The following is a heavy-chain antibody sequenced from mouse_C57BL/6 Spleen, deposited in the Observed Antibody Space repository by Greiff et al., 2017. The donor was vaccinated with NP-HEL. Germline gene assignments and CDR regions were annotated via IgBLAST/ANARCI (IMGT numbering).Heavy chain of an antibody. CDR3: ARRDYYGSSDYFDY. V-gene: IGHV5-17*01. Sequence: EVHLVESGGGLVKPGGSLKLSCAASGFTFSDYGMHWVRQAPEKGLEWVAYISSGSSTIYYADTVKGRFTISRDNAKNTLFLQMTSLRSEDTAMYYCARRDYYGSSDYFDYGGQGTTLTVSS. J-gene: IGHJ2*01. CDR1: GFTFSDYG. D-gene: IGHD1-1*01. CDR2: ISSGSSTI.